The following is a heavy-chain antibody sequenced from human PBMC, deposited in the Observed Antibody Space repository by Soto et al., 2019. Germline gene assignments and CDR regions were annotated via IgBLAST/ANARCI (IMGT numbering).Heavy chain of an antibody. Sequence: EVLLLESGGGLVQPGGSLRLSWEASGFPFSSKAMSWVGRAQGKGLGWVSAISGSGDNTYYPDSVKGRFTISRDNSKSTLHLQMNSLRVEDTAVYYCTKDRRLGGGSIADSWGQGTLVTVSS. CDR3: TKDRRLGGGSIADS. V-gene: IGHV3-23*01. CDR2: ISGSGDNT. CDR1: GFPFSSKA. D-gene: IGHD2-15*01. J-gene: IGHJ4*02.